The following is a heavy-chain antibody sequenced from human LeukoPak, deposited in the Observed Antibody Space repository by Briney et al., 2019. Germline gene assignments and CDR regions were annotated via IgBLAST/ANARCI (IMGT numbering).Heavy chain of an antibody. D-gene: IGHD3-22*01. V-gene: IGHV4-30-2*01. J-gene: IGHJ4*02. CDR1: GGSISSGGYY. Sequence: PSQTLSLTCTVSGGSISSGGYYWSWIRQPPGKGLEWIGYIYHSGSTYYNPSLKSRVTISVDRSKNQFSLKLSSVSAADTAVYYCARDGIGVLYYYDSRRRGDYFDYWGQGTLVTVSS. CDR2: IYHSGST. CDR3: ARDGIGVLYYYDSRRRGDYFDY.